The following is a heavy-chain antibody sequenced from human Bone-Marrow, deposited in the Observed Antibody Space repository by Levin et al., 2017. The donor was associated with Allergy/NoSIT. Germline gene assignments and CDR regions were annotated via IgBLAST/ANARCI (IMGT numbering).Heavy chain of an antibody. CDR2: IIPKFGST. CDR3: AKSPISSWFAIYFQL. Sequence: GASVKVSCKASGYTFTSFDINWIRQAPGQGLEWMGGIIPKFGSTNYAQKLQDRITITADTSTTTTYMELSSLRSEDTATYFCAKSPISSWFAIYFQLWGQGTLVTVSS. D-gene: IGHD6-19*01. CDR1: GYTFTSFD. J-gene: IGHJ1*01. V-gene: IGHV1-69*06.